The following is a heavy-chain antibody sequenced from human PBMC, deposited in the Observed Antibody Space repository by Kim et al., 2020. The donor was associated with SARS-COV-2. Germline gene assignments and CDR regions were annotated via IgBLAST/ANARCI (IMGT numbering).Heavy chain of an antibody. D-gene: IGHD6-19*01. CDR2: ISSSSSPI. CDR3: AGEGKWLSLYYYGMDV. CDR1: GFTFSYYS. V-gene: IGHV3-48*02. J-gene: IGHJ6*04. Sequence: GGSLRLSCAASGFTFSYYSMNWVRQAPGKGLEWVSYISSSSSPIYYADSVKGRFTVSIDNAKNSLYPQMNSLRDEDTAVYYCAGEGKWLSLYYYGMDVWGEGTTVTVSS.